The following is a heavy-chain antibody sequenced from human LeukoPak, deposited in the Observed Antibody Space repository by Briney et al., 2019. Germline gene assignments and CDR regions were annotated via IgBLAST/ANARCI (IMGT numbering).Heavy chain of an antibody. CDR3: ATEAIVVVTARDYWYFDL. CDR1: GYTFNSYY. D-gene: IGHD2-21*02. Sequence: ASVKVSCKASGYTFNSYYMHWVRQAPGQGLEWMGIINPSGGSTSYAQKFQGRVTMTRDTSTSTVYMELSSLRSEDTAVYYCATEAIVVVTARDYWYFDLWGRGTLVTVSS. V-gene: IGHV1-46*02. J-gene: IGHJ2*01. CDR2: INPSGGST.